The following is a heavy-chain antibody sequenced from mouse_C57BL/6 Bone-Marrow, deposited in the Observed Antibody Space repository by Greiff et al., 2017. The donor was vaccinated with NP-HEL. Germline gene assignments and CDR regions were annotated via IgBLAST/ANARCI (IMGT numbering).Heavy chain of an antibody. V-gene: IGHV14-4*01. CDR2: IDPENGDT. Sequence: EVKLVESGAELVRPGASVKLSCTASGFNIKDDYMHWVKQRPEQGLEWIGWIDPENGDTEYASKFQGKATITADPSSNTAYLQLSSLTSEDTAVYYCTLLRYFDYWGQGTTLTVSS. CDR3: TLLRYFDY. CDR1: GFNIKDDY. J-gene: IGHJ2*01. D-gene: IGHD1-1*01.